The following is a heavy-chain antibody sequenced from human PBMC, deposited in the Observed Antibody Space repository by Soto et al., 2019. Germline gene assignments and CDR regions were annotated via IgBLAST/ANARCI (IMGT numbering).Heavy chain of an antibody. D-gene: IGHD2-21*01. Sequence: SLRLSCTASGFTFSDYAMSWVRQAPGKGLEWVGFIRSNAYGGTAEYAASVKGRFAISRDDSKSIAYLQMNSLKSDDTALYYCTRDLSPPSACGGDCYGMDVWGQGTTVTVS. CDR2: IRSNAYGGTA. V-gene: IGHV3-49*04. J-gene: IGHJ6*02. CDR3: TRDLSPPSACGGDCYGMDV. CDR1: GFTFSDYA.